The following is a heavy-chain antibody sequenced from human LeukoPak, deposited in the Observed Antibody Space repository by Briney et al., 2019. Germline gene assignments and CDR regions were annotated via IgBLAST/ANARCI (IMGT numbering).Heavy chain of an antibody. CDR2: IIPIFGAT. CDR1: GGTFRSYT. D-gene: IGHD6-13*01. J-gene: IGHJ1*01. CDR3: ATDLWQQLEGDRYFQH. Sequence: GASVKVSCKASGGTFRSYTISWVRQAPGQGLEWMGGIIPIFGATKYAQNFQGRVTMTEDTSTDTAYMELSSLRSEDTAVYYCATDLWQQLEGDRYFQHWGQGTLVTVSS. V-gene: IGHV1-69*06.